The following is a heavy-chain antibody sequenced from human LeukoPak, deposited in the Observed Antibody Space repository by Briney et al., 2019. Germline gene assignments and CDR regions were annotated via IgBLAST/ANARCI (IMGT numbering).Heavy chain of an antibody. D-gene: IGHD5-24*01. CDR3: ARDPRGDGYNPDY. J-gene: IGHJ4*02. CDR1: GYTFTTYY. V-gene: IGHV1-46*01. CDR2: INPSGGST. Sequence: ASVKVSCKASGYTFTTYYIHWVRQAPGQGLEWMGIINPSGGSTTYAQAFQGRVTMTRDTSTSTVYTELRSLRSEDTAVYYCARDPRGDGYNPDYWGQGTLVTVSS.